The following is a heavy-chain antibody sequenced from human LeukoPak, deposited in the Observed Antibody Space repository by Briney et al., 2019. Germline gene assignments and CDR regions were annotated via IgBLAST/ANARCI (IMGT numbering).Heavy chain of an antibody. CDR1: GGSISSSSYY. CDR3: ASITYYYDSSGYSDY. J-gene: IGHJ4*02. Sequence: PSETLSHTCTVSGGSISSSSYYWGWIRQPPGTGLEWIGSIYYSGSTYYNPSLKSRVTISVDTSKNQFSLKLSSVTAADTAVYYCASITYYYDSSGYSDYWGQGTLVTVSS. V-gene: IGHV4-39*01. CDR2: IYYSGST. D-gene: IGHD3-22*01.